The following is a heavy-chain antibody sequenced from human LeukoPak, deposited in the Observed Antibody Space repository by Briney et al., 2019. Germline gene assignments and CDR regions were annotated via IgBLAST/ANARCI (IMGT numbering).Heavy chain of an antibody. CDR2: ISWNSGSI. Sequence: SLSLSCAASGFPFDDYAMHWVRPAPGKGLEGVSGISWNSGSIGYAESVKGRFTISRDNAKNSLYLQMNSLRAEDTALYYCAKEERLRYFDYWGQRTQVTVSS. J-gene: IGHJ4*02. CDR1: GFPFDDYA. CDR3: AKEERLRYFDY. V-gene: IGHV3-9*01. D-gene: IGHD5-12*01.